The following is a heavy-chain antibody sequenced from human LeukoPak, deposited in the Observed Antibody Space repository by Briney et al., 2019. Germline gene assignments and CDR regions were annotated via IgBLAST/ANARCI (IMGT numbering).Heavy chain of an antibody. CDR2: INPNSGGT. CDR1: GYTFTGYY. V-gene: IGHV1-2*02. CDR3: ARDQGSSWRDYDY. J-gene: IGHJ4*02. D-gene: IGHD6-13*01. Sequence: ASVKVSCKASGYTFTGYYMHWVRQAPGQGLEWMGWINPNSGGTNYAQKFQGRVTMTTDTSTSTAYMELRSLRSDDTAVYYCARDQGSSWRDYDYWGQGTLVTVSS.